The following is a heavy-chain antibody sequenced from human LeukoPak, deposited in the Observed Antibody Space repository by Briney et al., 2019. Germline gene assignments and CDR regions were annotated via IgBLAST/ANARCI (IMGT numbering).Heavy chain of an antibody. CDR3: AKEYYDRSGYCFDQ. CDR1: GFTFSTNA. Sequence: GGSLRLSCAASGFTFSTNAMSWVRQAPGKGLEWVSGITGSDIRTYNADSAKGRFTITRDNSKSALYLQMNNLRAEDTAVYYCAKEYYDRSGYCFDQWGQGTLVTVSS. V-gene: IGHV3-23*01. J-gene: IGHJ4*02. CDR2: ITGSDIRT. D-gene: IGHD3-22*01.